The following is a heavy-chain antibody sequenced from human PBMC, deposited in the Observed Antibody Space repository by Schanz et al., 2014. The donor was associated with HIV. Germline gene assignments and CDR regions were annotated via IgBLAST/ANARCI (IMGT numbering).Heavy chain of an antibody. J-gene: IGHJ4*02. CDR1: GFTFRNFG. CDR2: ISSDGSNK. Sequence: QEQLVESGGGVVQPGKSLRLSCAVSGFTFRNFGMHWVRQAPGKGLEWVAVISSDGSNKYYADSVKGRFTISRDNSKNRVFLQLNSLRTEDTAVYYCANSQKGASCCFPLDSWGQGTLVTVFS. CDR3: ANSQKGASCCFPLDS. D-gene: IGHD2-2*01. V-gene: IGHV3-30*18.